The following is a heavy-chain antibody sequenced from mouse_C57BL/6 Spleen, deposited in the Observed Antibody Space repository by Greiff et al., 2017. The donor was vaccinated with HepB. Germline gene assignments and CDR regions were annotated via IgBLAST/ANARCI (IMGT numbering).Heavy chain of an antibody. Sequence: EVKLVESEGGLVQPGSSMKLSCTASGFTFSDYYMAWVRQVPEKGLEWVANINYDGSSTYYLDSLKSRFIISRDNAKNILYLQMSSLKSEDTATYYCARRGLDYAIDYWGQGTSVTVSS. V-gene: IGHV5-16*01. J-gene: IGHJ4*01. CDR2: INYDGSST. CDR1: GFTFSDYY. D-gene: IGHD2-2*01. CDR3: ARRGLDYAIDY.